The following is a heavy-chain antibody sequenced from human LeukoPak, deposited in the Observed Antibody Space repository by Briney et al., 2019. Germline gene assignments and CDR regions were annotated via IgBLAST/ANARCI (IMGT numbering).Heavy chain of an antibody. CDR2: ISKDGVTK. D-gene: IGHD3-16*01. CDR1: GFIFSHDA. J-gene: IGHJ6*02. CDR3: ARGGGLDV. V-gene: IGHV3-30-3*01. Sequence: GGSLRLSCAASGFIFSHDAIHWVRQAPGKGLEWVAVISKDGVTKVYRDSVKGRFTISRDNAKNSLYLQMSNLRAEDTAVYFCARGGGLDVWGQGATVTVSS.